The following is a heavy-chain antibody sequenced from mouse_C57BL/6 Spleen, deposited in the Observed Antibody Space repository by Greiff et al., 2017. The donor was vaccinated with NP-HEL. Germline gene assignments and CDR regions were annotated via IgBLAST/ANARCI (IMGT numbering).Heavy chain of an antibody. CDR1: GYSITSGYD. D-gene: IGHD2-2*01. CDR2: ISYSGST. J-gene: IGHJ4*01. Sequence: VQLKESGPGMVKPSQSLSLTCTVTGYSITSGYDWHWIRHFPGNKLEWMGYISYSGSTNYNPSLKSRISITHDTSKNHFFLKLNSVTTEDTATYYCARVGGYYYAMDYWGQGTSVTVSS. V-gene: IGHV3-1*01. CDR3: ARVGGYYYAMDY.